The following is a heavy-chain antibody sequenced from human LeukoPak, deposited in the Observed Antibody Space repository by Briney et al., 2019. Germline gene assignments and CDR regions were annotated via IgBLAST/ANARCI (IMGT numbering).Heavy chain of an antibody. CDR2: IRQDESQR. Sequence: GGSLTLSCAVSGPTLSSFLTTWARHAAGGGLEWVASIRQDESQRYNGESSKGRFTSSRDNAKNSLYLQMNSLRAEDTAMYYCSRDPDRRSDYWGQGTLVTVSS. CDR3: SRDPDRRSDY. V-gene: IGHV3-7*01. CDR1: GPTLSSFL. J-gene: IGHJ4*02. D-gene: IGHD1-14*01.